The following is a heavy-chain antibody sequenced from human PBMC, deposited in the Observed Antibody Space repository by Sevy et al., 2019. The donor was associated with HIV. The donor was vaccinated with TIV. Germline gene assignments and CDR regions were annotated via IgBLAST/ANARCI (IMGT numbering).Heavy chain of an antibody. CDR1: GITFSAAW. CDR3: IRDDKWRLGF. V-gene: IGHV3-15*01. CDR2: IKTKTDGGTT. Sequence: GGSLRLSCVVSGITFSAAWMHWVRQAPGKGLEWAGRIKTKTDGGTTDYAAPVKGRFTISSDDSENTLYLQMSSLKAEDTAVYYCIRDDKWRLGFWGQGALVTVSS. D-gene: IGHD1-26*01. J-gene: IGHJ4*02.